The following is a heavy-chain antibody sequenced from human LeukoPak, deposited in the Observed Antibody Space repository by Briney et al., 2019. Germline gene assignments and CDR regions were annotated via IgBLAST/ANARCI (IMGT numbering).Heavy chain of an antibody. J-gene: IGHJ4*02. Sequence: GGSLRLSCAASGFTFSSYSMSWVRQAPGKGLEWVANIKQGGSDKYYVDSVKGRFSISRDNAKDPLYLQMNSLRAEDTAVYYCARLRGPNYYDSSAYFDYWGQGTLVTVSS. CDR2: IKQGGSDK. CDR3: ARLRGPNYYDSSAYFDY. V-gene: IGHV3-7*01. CDR1: GFTFSSYS. D-gene: IGHD3-22*01.